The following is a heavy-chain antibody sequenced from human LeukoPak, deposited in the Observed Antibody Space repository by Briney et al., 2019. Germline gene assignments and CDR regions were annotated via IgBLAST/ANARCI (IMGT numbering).Heavy chain of an antibody. Sequence: ASVKVSCKASGYTFTAYYMNWVRQAPGQGLEWMGWIKPNSGGADYAQRFQGRISMSRDTSISTAYIELSRLTSDDTAVYYCARYWVPDRIYRDNWGQGTLVTVSS. CDR3: ARYWVPDRIYRDN. CDR1: GYTFTAYY. V-gene: IGHV1-2*02. J-gene: IGHJ4*02. CDR2: IKPNSGGA. D-gene: IGHD1-14*01.